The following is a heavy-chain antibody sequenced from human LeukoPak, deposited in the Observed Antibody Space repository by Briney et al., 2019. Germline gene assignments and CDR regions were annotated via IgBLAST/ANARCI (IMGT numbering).Heavy chain of an antibody. J-gene: IGHJ4*02. CDR1: GLSFSNSG. D-gene: IGHD3-10*01. CDR3: ATAGSYPV. CDR2: ISDIGHII. Sequence: GGSLRLSCAVSGLSFSNSGMNWVRQAPGEGLQRVSYISDIGHIIYYADSVKGRFTISRDNAKNSLYLQMHSLRADDTAVYYCATAGSYPVWGQGTLVTVSS. V-gene: IGHV3-48*04.